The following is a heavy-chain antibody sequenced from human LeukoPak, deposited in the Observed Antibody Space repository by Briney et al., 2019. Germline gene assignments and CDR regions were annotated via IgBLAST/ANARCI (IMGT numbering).Heavy chain of an antibody. Sequence: ASVKVSCKASGYTFTSYGISWVRQAPGQGLEWMGWISAYNDNTNYAQKLQGRVTMTTDTSTSTAYMELRSLRSDDTAVYYCARDLGAARPNWFDPWGQGTLVTVSS. CDR2: ISAYNDNT. CDR1: GYTFTSYG. CDR3: ARDLGAARPNWFDP. J-gene: IGHJ5*02. D-gene: IGHD6-6*01. V-gene: IGHV1-18*01.